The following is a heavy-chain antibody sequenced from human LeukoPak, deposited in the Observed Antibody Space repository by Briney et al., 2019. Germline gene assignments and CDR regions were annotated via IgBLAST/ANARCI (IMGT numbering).Heavy chain of an antibody. CDR2: ISYDGSNE. CDR3: ARSGSTNWFDP. V-gene: IGHV3-30*03. Sequence: GGALPHSFACTGLTLRTYVMHWVGPARSKGRAGVGVISYDGSNEYYTDSLKGRFIISRDNSKSTLYLQMNSLRAEDTAVYYGARSGSTNWFDPWGQGTLVTVSS. D-gene: IGHD1-26*01. J-gene: IGHJ5*02. CDR1: GLTLRTYV.